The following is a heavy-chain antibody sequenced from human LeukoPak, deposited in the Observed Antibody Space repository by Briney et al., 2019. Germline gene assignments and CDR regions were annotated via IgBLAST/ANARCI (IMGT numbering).Heavy chain of an antibody. Sequence: GGSLRLSCAASGFTFSSYWMHWVRQAPGKGLVWVSRINSDGSSRSYADSVKGRFTISRDNAKNTLFLQMNSLRADDTAVYYCARVVAARDAFDIWGQGTMVTVSS. CDR1: GFTFSSYW. J-gene: IGHJ3*02. V-gene: IGHV3-74*01. CDR2: INSDGSSR. D-gene: IGHD6-6*01. CDR3: ARVVAARDAFDI.